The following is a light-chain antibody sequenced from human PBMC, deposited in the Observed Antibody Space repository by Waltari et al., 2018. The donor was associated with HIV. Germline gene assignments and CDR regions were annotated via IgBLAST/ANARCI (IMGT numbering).Light chain of an antibody. CDR3: SSYTSSSTRV. CDR2: DVN. V-gene: IGLV2-14*03. Sequence: QSALTQPASVSGSPGQSITISCTGTSSDVGGYNYVSWYQRQPGKAPKLMIYDVNNRPSGVSNRFSGAKAVNTASRSISGRQAEDETDYYCSSYTSSSTRVFGGGTKVTVL. CDR1: SSDVGGYNY. J-gene: IGLJ3*02.